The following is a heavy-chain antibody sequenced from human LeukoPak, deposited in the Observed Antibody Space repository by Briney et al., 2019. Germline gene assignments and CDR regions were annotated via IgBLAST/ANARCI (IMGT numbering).Heavy chain of an antibody. D-gene: IGHD7-27*01. V-gene: IGHV1-8*01. CDR2: MSPNSGDT. CDR3: ARGPPNWGYDY. Sequence: GASVKVSCKASGYTFTSYDFNWVRQATGQRPEWMGWMSPNSGDTGYAQKFQGRVTMTRKTSISTAYMELSSLRSDDTAVYYCARGPPNWGYDYWGPGTLVTVSS. J-gene: IGHJ4*02. CDR1: GYTFTSYD.